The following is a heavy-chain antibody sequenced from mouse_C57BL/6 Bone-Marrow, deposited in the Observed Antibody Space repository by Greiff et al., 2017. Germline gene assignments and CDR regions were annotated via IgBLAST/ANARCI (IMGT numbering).Heavy chain of an antibody. CDR1: GYTFTSSG. CDR2: IYPRSGNT. J-gene: IGHJ3*01. CDR3: ATLYYDYDLAWFAY. D-gene: IGHD2-4*01. Sequence: QVQLQQSGAELARPGASVKLSCKASGYTFTSSGISWVKQRTGQGLEWIGEIYPRSGNTYYNEKFKGKATLTADKSSSTAYMELRSLTSEDSAVYFCATLYYDYDLAWFAYWGQGTLVTVSA. V-gene: IGHV1-81*01.